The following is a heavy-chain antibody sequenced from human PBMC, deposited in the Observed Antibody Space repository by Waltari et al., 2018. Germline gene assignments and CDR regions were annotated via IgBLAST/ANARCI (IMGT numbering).Heavy chain of an antibody. D-gene: IGHD4-4*01. CDR2: IRSESNSYAT. V-gene: IGHV3-73*02. CDR3: IRQNDYNTLDV. J-gene: IGHJ6*03. Sequence: EVQLVESGGDLVQPGGSLKLSCVTSGFIFSGHVIHWVRQAPGKGLEWVGRIRSESNSYATKYSASLNGRFIISRDDSTNTAYLLMNSLKIEDTAVYYCIRQNDYNTLDVWGKGTTVTIS. CDR1: GFIFSGHV.